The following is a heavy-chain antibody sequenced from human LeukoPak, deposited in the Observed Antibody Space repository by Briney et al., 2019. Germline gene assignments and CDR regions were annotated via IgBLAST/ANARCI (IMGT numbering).Heavy chain of an antibody. V-gene: IGHV3-74*01. D-gene: IGHD3-10*02. CDR1: GFTFSSYW. Sequence: GGSLRLSCAASGFTFSSYWMHWVRQAPGKGLVWVSRINSDGSSTSYVDSVKGRFTISRDNAKNSLYLQMNSLRAEDTAVYYCAELGITMIGGVWGKGTTVTISS. J-gene: IGHJ6*04. CDR2: INSDGSST. CDR3: AELGITMIGGV.